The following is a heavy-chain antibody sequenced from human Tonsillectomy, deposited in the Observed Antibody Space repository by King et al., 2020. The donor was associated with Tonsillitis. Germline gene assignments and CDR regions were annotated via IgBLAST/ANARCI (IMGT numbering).Heavy chain of an antibody. V-gene: IGHV4-31*03. CDR3: AGPGPTFDD. J-gene: IGHJ4*02. Sequence: VQLQESGPGLVKPSQTLSLTCTFSGGSISSGDYYWNWIRQHPGKGRGWIGSIYYSGSRNYSPSLKGRLTISVDTSKNQFSLKLKSVTAADTAVYYCAGPGPTFDDWGQGTLVTVSS. CDR2: IYYSGSR. CDR1: GGSISSGDYY. D-gene: IGHD1-1*01.